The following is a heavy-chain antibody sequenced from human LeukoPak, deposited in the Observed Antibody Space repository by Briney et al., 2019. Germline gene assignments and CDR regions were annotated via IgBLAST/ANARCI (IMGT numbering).Heavy chain of an antibody. D-gene: IGHD6-19*01. CDR3: ARDSSGSEMGWFDP. J-gene: IGHJ5*02. CDR1: GGSISSHY. Sequence: SESLSLTRTVSGGSISSHYWSCIRQPPEERLGRSWYISYSGRPTCNPSLKSRVTISVDTSKNQFSLKLSSVTAADTAVYYCARDSSGSEMGWFDPWGQGTLVTVSS. V-gene: IGHV4-59*11. CDR2: ISYSGRP.